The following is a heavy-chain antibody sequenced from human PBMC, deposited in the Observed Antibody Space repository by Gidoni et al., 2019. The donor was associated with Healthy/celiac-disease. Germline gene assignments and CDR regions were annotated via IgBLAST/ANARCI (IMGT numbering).Heavy chain of an antibody. V-gene: IGHV4-31*03. CDR3: ARDEVATIHGGIGY. J-gene: IGHJ4*02. CDR1: GGSIRSGGYY. CDR2: IYYSGST. D-gene: IGHD5-12*01. Sequence: QVQLQESGPGLVKPSQTLSLTCTVSGGSIRSGGYYWSWIRQHPGKGLEWIGYIYYSGSTYYNPSLKSRVTISVDTSKNQFSLKLSSVTAADTAVYYCARDEVATIHGGIGYWGQGTLVTVSS.